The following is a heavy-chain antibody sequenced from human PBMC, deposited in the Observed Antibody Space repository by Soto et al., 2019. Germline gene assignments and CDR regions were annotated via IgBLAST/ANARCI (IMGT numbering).Heavy chain of an antibody. Sequence: SETLSLTCAVYGGSFSGYYLSWIRQPPGKGLEWIGEINHSGSTNYNPSLKSRVTISVDTSKNQFSLKLSSVTAADTAVYYCARGRDCTNGVCYGYYYYYYYYMDVWGKGTTVTVSS. CDR2: INHSGST. CDR1: GGSFSGYY. CDR3: ARGRDCTNGVCYGYYYYYYYYMDV. D-gene: IGHD2-8*01. V-gene: IGHV4-34*01. J-gene: IGHJ6*03.